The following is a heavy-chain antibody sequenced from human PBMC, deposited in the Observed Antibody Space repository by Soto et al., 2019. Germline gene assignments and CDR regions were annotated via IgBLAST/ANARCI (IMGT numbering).Heavy chain of an antibody. CDR3: AKVRPLRDCTRTSCLGAFVS. D-gene: IGHD2-2*01. V-gene: IGHV3-23*01. CDR1: GFTFISYA. J-gene: IGHJ3*02. Sequence: VQLLESGGGLVQPGGSLRLSCAASGFTFISYAMSWVRQAPGKGLEWDSAITASGDTTYYADSVKGRFTISRYNFKSTMYLQMNSLIAEDTAVYYCAKVRPLRDCTRTSCLGAFVSWGQGTMVTVSS. CDR2: ITASGDTT.